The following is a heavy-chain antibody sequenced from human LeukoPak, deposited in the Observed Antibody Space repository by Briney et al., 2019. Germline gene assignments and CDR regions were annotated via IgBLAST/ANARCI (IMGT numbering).Heavy chain of an antibody. CDR1: GGSISSYY. CDR3: ARESTGYYYYYMDV. D-gene: IGHD1-14*01. J-gene: IGHJ6*03. Sequence: SETLSLTCTVSGGSISSYYWSWIRQPPGKGLEWIEYIYTSGSTNYNPSLKSRVTISVDTSKNQFSLKLSSVTAADTAVYYCARESTGYYYYYMDVWGKGTTVTVSS. V-gene: IGHV4-4*09. CDR2: IYTSGST.